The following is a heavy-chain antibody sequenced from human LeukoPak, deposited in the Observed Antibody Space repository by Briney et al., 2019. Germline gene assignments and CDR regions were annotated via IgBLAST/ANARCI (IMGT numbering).Heavy chain of an antibody. Sequence: PSETLSLTCTVSGGSISNSDYYWGWIRQPPGKGLEWIGNMYYSGSTYYNPSLKSRVTVSVDTSKNQFSLKLSSVTAADTAVYYCARLRSPKWSNSPGYYFDCWGQGTLVTVSS. CDR3: ARLRSPKWSNSPGYYFDC. D-gene: IGHD1-26*01. CDR1: GGSISNSDYY. CDR2: MYYSGST. V-gene: IGHV4-39*01. J-gene: IGHJ4*02.